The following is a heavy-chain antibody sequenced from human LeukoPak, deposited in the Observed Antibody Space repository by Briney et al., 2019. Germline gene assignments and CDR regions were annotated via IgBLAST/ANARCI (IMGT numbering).Heavy chain of an antibody. J-gene: IGHJ6*02. Sequence: PGGSLRLSCAASGFTFSSYEMNWVRQAPGKGLEWVSYISSSGSTMYYADSVKGRFTISRDNAKNSLYLQMNSLRAEDTAVYYCARGSHGLYYYYGMDVWGQGTTVTVSS. CDR2: ISSSGSTM. CDR3: ARGSHGLYYYYGMDV. V-gene: IGHV3-48*03. D-gene: IGHD5-24*01. CDR1: GFTFSSYE.